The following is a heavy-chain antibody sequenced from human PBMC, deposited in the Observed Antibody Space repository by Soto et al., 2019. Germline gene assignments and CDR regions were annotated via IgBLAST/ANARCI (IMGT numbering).Heavy chain of an antibody. CDR3: ARTYYDFWSGDPPYGMDV. CDR2: IYHSGST. J-gene: IGHJ6*02. D-gene: IGHD3-3*01. CDR1: GSSISSGYY. Sequence: PSETLSLTCAVSGSSISSGYYWGWIRQPPGKGLEWIGSIYHSGSTYYNPSLQSRVTISVDTSKNQFSLKLSSVTAADTAVYYCARTYYDFWSGDPPYGMDVWGLGTTVTVSS. V-gene: IGHV4-38-2*01.